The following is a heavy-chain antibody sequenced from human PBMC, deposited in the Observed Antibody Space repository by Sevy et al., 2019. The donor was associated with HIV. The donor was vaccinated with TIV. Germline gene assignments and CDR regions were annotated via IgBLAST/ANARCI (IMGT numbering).Heavy chain of an antibody. Sequence: SETLSLTCSVSGASVSAANDYWTWIRQPPGKGLEWIGNVYYFGSTKYNPSLKSRVTISLGTSQKQFSLRLTSVTAADTAVYYCARDQYYDILTGLYAIDVWGQRTTVTVSS. D-gene: IGHD3-9*01. J-gene: IGHJ6*02. V-gene: IGHV4-61*01. CDR3: ARDQYYDILTGLYAIDV. CDR1: GASVSAANDY. CDR2: VYYFGST.